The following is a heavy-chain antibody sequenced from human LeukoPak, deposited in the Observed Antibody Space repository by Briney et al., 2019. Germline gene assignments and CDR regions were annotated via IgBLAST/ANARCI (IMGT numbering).Heavy chain of an antibody. J-gene: IGHJ4*02. D-gene: IGHD6-19*01. CDR2: ISSSGSTM. Sequence: QLWGALRLSCAASGFTFSSYEMNWVRQAPGKGLEWVSYISSSGSTMHCADSVKGRFTISRDNAKNSLYLQMNSLRAEDTAVYYCARDRGNLHSSGWYDYWGQGTLVTVSS. CDR1: GFTFSSYE. V-gene: IGHV3-48*03. CDR3: ARDRGNLHSSGWYDY.